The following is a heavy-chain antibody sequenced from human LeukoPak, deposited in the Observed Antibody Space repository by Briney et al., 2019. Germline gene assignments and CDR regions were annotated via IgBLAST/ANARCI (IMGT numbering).Heavy chain of an antibody. V-gene: IGHV3-33*08. J-gene: IGHJ4*02. CDR1: GFTFSSYA. CDR2: IWYDGSNK. Sequence: PGGSLRLSCAASGFTFSSYAMHWVRQAPGKGLEWVAVIWYDGSNKYYADSVKGRFTISRDNSKSTLYLQMNSLRAEDTAVYYCAREGCSSTSCLLLDYWGQGTLVTVSS. D-gene: IGHD2-2*01. CDR3: AREGCSSTSCLLLDY.